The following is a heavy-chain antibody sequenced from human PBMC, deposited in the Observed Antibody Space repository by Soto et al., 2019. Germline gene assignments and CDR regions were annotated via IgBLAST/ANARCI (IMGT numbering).Heavy chain of an antibody. V-gene: IGHV3-30*03. J-gene: IGHJ2*01. D-gene: IGHD3-22*01. Sequence: GGSLRLSCAVSGFTFSSYGMHWVRQAPGKGLEWVALISDDGSTNSYADSVKGRFTISRDNSKNTLYLQMNSLRAEDTAVYYCARNTAPDYYNTYGYVGYFDLWGRGTLVTVS. CDR2: ISDDGSTN. CDR1: GFTFSSYG. CDR3: ARNTAPDYYNTYGYVGYFDL.